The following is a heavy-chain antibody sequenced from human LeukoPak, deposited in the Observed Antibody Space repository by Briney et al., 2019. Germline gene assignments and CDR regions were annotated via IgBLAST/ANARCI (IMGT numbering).Heavy chain of an antibody. CDR3: ARASPRRDGYNSDY. Sequence: GGSLRLSCAASGFTFSSYSMNWVRQAPGRGLEWVSSIRFTGSYIYYADSVKGRFTISRDDAKNLLSLQMISLRVEDTAVYYCARASPRRDGYNSDYWGQGTLVTVSS. CDR1: GFTFSSYS. V-gene: IGHV3-21*01. D-gene: IGHD5-24*01. CDR2: IRFTGSYI. J-gene: IGHJ4*02.